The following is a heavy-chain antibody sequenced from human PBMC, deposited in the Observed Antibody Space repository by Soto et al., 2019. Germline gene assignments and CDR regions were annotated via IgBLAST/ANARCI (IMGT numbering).Heavy chain of an antibody. V-gene: IGHV3-30-3*01. CDR1: GFTFSSYA. J-gene: IGHJ6*02. D-gene: IGHD2-15*01. CDR2: ISYDGNNK. CDR3: ARAGCDGGSCYTLVGLRYGMDV. Sequence: QVQLVESGGGLVQPGRSLRLSCAASGFTFSSYAMYWVRQAPGKGLEWVAVISYDGNNKYYADSVKGRFTISRDNSKNTLYLQMNSVRAEDMAVYYCARAGCDGGSCYTLVGLRYGMDVWGQGTTVTVSS.